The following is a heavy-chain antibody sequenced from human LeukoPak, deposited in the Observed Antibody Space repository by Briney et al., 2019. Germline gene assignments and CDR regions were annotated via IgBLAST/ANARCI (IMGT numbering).Heavy chain of an antibody. CDR1: GGSISSYY. CDR3: ASSGGIIDWFDP. CDR2: IYYSGST. V-gene: IGHV4-59*01. J-gene: IGHJ5*02. Sequence: SETLSLTCTVSGGSISSYYWSWIRQPPGKGLEWIGYIYYSGSTNYNPSPKSRVTISVDTSKNQFSLKLSSVTAADTAVYYCASSGGIIDWFDPWGQGTLVTVSS. D-gene: IGHD2-15*01.